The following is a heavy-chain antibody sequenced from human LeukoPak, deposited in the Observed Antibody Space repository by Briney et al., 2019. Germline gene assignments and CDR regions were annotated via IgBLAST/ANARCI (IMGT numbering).Heavy chain of an antibody. CDR2: IYYSGST. CDR1: GGSISSSSYY. J-gene: IGHJ3*02. Sequence: SSETLSLTRTVSGGSISSSSYYWGWIRQPPGKGLEWIGSIYYSGSTYYNPSLKSRVTISVDTSKNQFSLKVKSVTAADTAVYYCATKDSSNYHYGALDIWGQGTRVTVSS. CDR3: ATKDSSNYHYGALDI. V-gene: IGHV4-39*01. D-gene: IGHD3-22*01.